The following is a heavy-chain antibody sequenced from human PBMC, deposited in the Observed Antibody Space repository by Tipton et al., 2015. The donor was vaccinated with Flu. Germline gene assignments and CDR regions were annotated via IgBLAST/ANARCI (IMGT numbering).Heavy chain of an antibody. CDR1: GFIFSKHG. D-gene: IGHD1-26*01. J-gene: IGHJ4*02. CDR3: ARASGTYYLDN. V-gene: IGHV3-33*01. CDR2: IYSGGSNQ. Sequence: RSLRLSCAASGFIFSKHGMHWVRQAPGKGLEWVAVIYSGGSNQFYRDSVKGRFTISRDNSKNTLYLQMDSLRDEDTAVYYCARASGTYYLDNWGQGALVTVSS.